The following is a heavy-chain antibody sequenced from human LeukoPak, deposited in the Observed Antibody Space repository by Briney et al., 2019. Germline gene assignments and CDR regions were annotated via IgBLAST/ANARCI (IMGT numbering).Heavy chain of an antibody. V-gene: IGHV1-69*13. J-gene: IGHJ3*02. CDR1: GGTFSSYA. CDR2: IIPIFGTA. D-gene: IGHD2-15*01. Sequence: ASVKVSCKASGGTFSSYAISWVRQAPGQGLEWMGGIIPIFGTANYAQKFQGRVTITADESTSTAYMELSSLRSDDTAVYYCARHLGYCSGGSCYGAFDIWGQGTMVTVSS. CDR3: ARHLGYCSGGSCYGAFDI.